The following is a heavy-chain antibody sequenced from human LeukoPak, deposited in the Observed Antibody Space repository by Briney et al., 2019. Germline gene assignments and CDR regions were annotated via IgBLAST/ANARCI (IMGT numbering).Heavy chain of an antibody. CDR2: INPNSGGT. D-gene: IGHD3-3*01. V-gene: IGHV1-2*02. J-gene: IGHJ6*03. Sequence: ASVKVSCKASGYTFTGYYMHWVRQAPGQGLEWMGWINPNSGGTNYAQKFQGRVTMTRDMSISTAYMELSRLRSDDTAVYYCARRYNTVPYYYYYMDVWGKGTTVTVSS. CDR1: GYTFTGYY. CDR3: ARRYNTVPYYYYYMDV.